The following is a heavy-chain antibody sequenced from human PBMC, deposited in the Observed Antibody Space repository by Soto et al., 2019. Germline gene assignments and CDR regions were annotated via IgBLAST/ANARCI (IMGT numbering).Heavy chain of an antibody. CDR1: GYSFTSHW. J-gene: IGHJ3*01. Sequence: PGESLKISCKGSGYSFTSHWIGWGRQLPGKGLEWVAIINPSDSDTRYSPSFQGQVTISADKSISTAYLQWSSLKASDIAIYYCARHWDSFDVWGPGTMVTVSS. CDR2: INPSDSDT. V-gene: IGHV5-51*01. CDR3: ARHWDSFDV.